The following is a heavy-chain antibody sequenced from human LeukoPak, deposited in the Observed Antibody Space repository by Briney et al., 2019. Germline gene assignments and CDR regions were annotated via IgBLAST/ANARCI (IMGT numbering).Heavy chain of an antibody. CDR3: ARRYCSGGSCYGDY. V-gene: IGHV1-2*02. D-gene: IGHD2-15*01. Sequence: ASVKVSCKASGYMFTGLYMHWVRQGPGQGLEWMGWINPKSGNTNYAQMFQGRVTMTRDTSISTAYMELSRLTSDDTAFYYCARRYCSGGSCYGDYWGQGTLVTVSS. CDR1: GYMFTGLY. CDR2: INPKSGNT. J-gene: IGHJ4*02.